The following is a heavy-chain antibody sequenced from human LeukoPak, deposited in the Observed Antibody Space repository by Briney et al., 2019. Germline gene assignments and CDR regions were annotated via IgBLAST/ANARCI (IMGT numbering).Heavy chain of an antibody. CDR1: GGSISSHY. CDR2: IYYSGST. CDR3: AARQLYCSSTSCYFDP. Sequence: PSETLSLTCTVSGGSISSHYCSWIRQPPGKGLEWIGYIYYSGSTNYNPSLKSRVTISVDTSKNQFSLKLSSVTAADTAVYYCAARQLYCSSTSCYFDPWGQGTLVTVSS. J-gene: IGHJ5*02. V-gene: IGHV4-59*11. D-gene: IGHD2-2*01.